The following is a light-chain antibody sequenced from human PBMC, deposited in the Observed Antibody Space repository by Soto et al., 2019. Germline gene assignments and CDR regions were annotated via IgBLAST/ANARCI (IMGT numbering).Light chain of an antibody. Sequence: QSVLTQAPSASASLGAAVKLTCTLSSGHISYTIAWHQQQPEKGPRDLMKLNSDGSHSKGDGIPDRFSGSSSGAERYLTISSLQSEDEADYSCQTWGTGTRVFGGGTKLTVL. CDR1: SGHISYT. J-gene: IGLJ3*02. CDR2: LNSDGSH. CDR3: QTWGTGTRV. V-gene: IGLV4-69*01.